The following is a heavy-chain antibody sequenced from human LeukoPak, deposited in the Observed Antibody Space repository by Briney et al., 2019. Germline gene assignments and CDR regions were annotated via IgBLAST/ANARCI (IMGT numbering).Heavy chain of an antibody. Sequence: GGSLRLSCAASGFNFAISSISWVRQAPGKGLEWVASMGSRGSHIYYADSMKGRFTISRDNAQNSLYLQLNSLGAEDTAVYFCAKTGGYCTTNCRGMGNRFESWGQGALVAVSS. V-gene: IGHV3-21*06. CDR2: MGSRGSHI. J-gene: IGHJ5*01. D-gene: IGHD2-8*01. CDR3: AKTGGYCTTNCRGMGNRFES. CDR1: GFNFAISS.